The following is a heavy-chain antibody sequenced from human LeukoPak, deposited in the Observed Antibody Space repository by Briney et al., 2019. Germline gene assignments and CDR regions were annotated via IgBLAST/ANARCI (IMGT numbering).Heavy chain of an antibody. V-gene: IGHV3-74*01. J-gene: IGHJ6*02. CDR2: IESDGTS. CDR3: ARDMYYAMDL. Sequence: GGSLRLSCAASGYIVGNHWMHWVRQDPGKGLVWVSRIESDGTSTYADSVKGRFTISRDSAQNTVFLQMNNLRAEDTAVYYCARDMYYAMDLWGQGTTVTVSS. CDR1: GYIVGNHW.